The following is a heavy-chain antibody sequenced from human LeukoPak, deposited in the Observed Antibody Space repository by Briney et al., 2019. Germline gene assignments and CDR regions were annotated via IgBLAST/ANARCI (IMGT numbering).Heavy chain of an antibody. CDR3: ARHGDYYDSSGYYLLFDY. CDR2: TCTSGST. CDR1: GGSISSYY. V-gene: IGHV4-4*09. D-gene: IGHD3-22*01. J-gene: IGHJ4*02. Sequence: SETLSLTCTVSGGSISSYYWSWIRQPPGKGLEWIGYTCTSGSTNYNPSLKSRVTISVDTSKNQFSLKLSSVTAADTAVYYCARHGDYYDSSGYYLLFDYWGQGTLVTVSS.